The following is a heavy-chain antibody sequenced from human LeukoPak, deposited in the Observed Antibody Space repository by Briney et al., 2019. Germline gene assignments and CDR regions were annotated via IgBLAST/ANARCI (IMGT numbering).Heavy chain of an antibody. V-gene: IGHV4-34*01. Sequence: SETLSLTCAVYGGSFIGYYWSWIRQPPGKGLEWIGEINHSGSTNYNPSLKSRVTISVDTSKNQFSLKLSSVTAADTAVYYCARSITIFGAVPDGVSADYWGQGTLVTVSS. CDR3: ARSITIFGAVPDGVSADY. D-gene: IGHD3-3*01. CDR2: INHSGST. J-gene: IGHJ4*02. CDR1: GGSFIGYY.